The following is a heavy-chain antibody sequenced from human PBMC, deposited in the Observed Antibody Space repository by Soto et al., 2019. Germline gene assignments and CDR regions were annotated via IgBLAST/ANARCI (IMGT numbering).Heavy chain of an antibody. Sequence: PGGSLRLSCAASGFTFSYYWMHWVRQAPGKGLVWVSRIHSDGSSTTYADFVKGRFIISRDNARNTVDLQMSSVRVEDTAVYYCARGDRGAFDFWGQGAVVTVSS. CDR2: IHSDGSST. D-gene: IGHD1-26*01. J-gene: IGHJ3*01. CDR1: GFTFSYYW. CDR3: ARGDRGAFDF. V-gene: IGHV3-74*01.